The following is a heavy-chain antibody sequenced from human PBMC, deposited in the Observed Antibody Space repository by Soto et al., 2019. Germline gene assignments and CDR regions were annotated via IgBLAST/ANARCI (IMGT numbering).Heavy chain of an antibody. Sequence: GGSLRLSCAASGFTFSSYAMSWVRQAPGKGLEWVSAISGSGGSTYYADSVKGRFTISRDNSKNTLYLQMNSLRAEDTAVYYCSKAGLGYCSSTSCLNWFDPWGRGTLVTVS. V-gene: IGHV3-23*01. CDR3: SKAGLGYCSSTSCLNWFDP. CDR2: ISGSGGST. D-gene: IGHD2-2*01. J-gene: IGHJ5*02. CDR1: GFTFSSYA.